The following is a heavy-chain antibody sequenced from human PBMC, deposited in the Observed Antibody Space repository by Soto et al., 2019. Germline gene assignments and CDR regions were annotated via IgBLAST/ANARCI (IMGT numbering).Heavy chain of an antibody. V-gene: IGHV3-73*01. D-gene: IGHD1-7*01. Sequence: EVQLVESGGGLVQPGESLKLSCAASGFTLSDSTLYWVRQASGKGLEWVGRIRSKANGDATAYAALVKGRFTIARADSKNTAYLQMNSLKTEDTAVYYYTRVDLTGTNPPFDYWGQGTLVTVSS. J-gene: IGHJ4*02. CDR2: IRSKANGDAT. CDR1: GFTLSDST. CDR3: TRVDLTGTNPPFDY.